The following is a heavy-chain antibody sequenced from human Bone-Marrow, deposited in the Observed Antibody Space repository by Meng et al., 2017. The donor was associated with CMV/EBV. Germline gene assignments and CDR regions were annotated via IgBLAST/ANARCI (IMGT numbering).Heavy chain of an antibody. V-gene: IGHV3-53*01. CDR1: EFTVSTNY. J-gene: IGHJ4*02. D-gene: IGHD6-13*01. Sequence: ETLSLTCAASEFTVSTNYMSWVRQAPGKGLEWVSVIYTGGSTFYADSVKGRFTISRDNSKNTLYLQMNSLRAEDTAVYYCARAPSISTWFYWGQGTLVTVSS. CDR2: IYTGGST. CDR3: ARAPSISTWFY.